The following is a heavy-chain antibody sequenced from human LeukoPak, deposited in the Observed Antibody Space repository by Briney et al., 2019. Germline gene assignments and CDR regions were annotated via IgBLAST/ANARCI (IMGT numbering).Heavy chain of an antibody. CDR1: GGSMNNYY. CDR3: ARFNSGCSEASCYVHY. J-gene: IGHJ4*02. CDR2: IFSSGTT. D-gene: IGHD2-2*01. V-gene: IGHV4-59*01. Sequence: SETLSPTCTVSGGSMNNYYWTWIRQPPGKGLELIGHIFSSGTTAYTPSLKSRVTMSIDTSRNQFSLNVFSVTAADSAVYYCARFNSGCSEASCYVHYWGQGTLVTVSS.